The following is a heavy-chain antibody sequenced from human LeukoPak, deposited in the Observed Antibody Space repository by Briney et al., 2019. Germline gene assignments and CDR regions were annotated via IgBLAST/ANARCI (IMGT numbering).Heavy chain of an antibody. V-gene: IGHV3-7*01. Sequence: GGSLRLSCAASGFSFSDDWMCWVRQAPGKGLQWVANINQDGSKKYYADSLKGRFTISRDNAKNTLYLQVKSLRAEDTAVYYCARGPSGWGSLDSWGQGTLVTVSS. CDR1: GFSFSDDW. CDR2: INQDGSKK. CDR3: ARGPSGWGSLDS. D-gene: IGHD7-27*01. J-gene: IGHJ4*02.